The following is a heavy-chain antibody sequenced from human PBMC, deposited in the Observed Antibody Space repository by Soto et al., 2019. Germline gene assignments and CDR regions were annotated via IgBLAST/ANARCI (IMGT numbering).Heavy chain of an antibody. D-gene: IGHD3-16*01. V-gene: IGHV3-23*01. J-gene: IGHJ6*02. Sequence: EVQLLESGGGLVQPGGSLRLSCAASGFAFSACAMNWVRQAPGNGLEWVSAISASGETTFYADSLKGRFTISRDNSQNTVYMQINDLRAEDTAVYYCAKGGFWVHYGLDVWGQGTTVSVSS. CDR3: AKGGFWVHYGLDV. CDR1: GFAFSACA. CDR2: ISASGETT.